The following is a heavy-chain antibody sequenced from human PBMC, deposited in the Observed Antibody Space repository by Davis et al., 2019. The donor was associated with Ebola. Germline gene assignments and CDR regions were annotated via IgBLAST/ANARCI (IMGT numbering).Heavy chain of an antibody. J-gene: IGHJ6*03. CDR1: GDSISSDYW. CDR3: ARASPPYSYGNYYYMDV. D-gene: IGHD5-18*01. CDR2: VYHNGDT. Sequence: MPSETLSLTCAVSGDSISSDYWWSWVRQSPGKGLEWIGGVYHNGDTNYNPSLKSRLTISVDTSKNQFSLKLSSVTAADTAVYYCARASPPYSYGNYYYMDVWGKGTTVTVSS. V-gene: IGHV4-4*02.